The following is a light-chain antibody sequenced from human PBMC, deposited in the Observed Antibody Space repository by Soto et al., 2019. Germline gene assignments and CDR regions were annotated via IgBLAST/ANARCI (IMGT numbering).Light chain of an antibody. CDR3: QQYNPCSGT. CDR1: QSLDNC. CDR2: DAS. J-gene: IGKJ1*01. Sequence: CPSALSASIGDSGAFTCRASQSLDNCLDWYQQKQGKAPKLLIYDASSRESGVPSRFSGSGSGTTGTLTIASLQSDDGETYDGQQYNPCSGTFGPGTKVDIK. V-gene: IGKV1-5*01.